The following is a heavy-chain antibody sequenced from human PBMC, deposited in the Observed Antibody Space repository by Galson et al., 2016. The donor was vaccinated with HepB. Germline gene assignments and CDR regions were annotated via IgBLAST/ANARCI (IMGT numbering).Heavy chain of an antibody. J-gene: IGHJ6*02. Sequence: SLRLSCAASGFTFSSYWMCWVRQAPGKGLEWVSNIKPDGTQKYYVDSVKGRFTISRDNSENTLNLQMDSLRVEDTAVYYCARELGGKLMYHYGMDVCGQGTTVIVSS. CDR2: IKPDGTQK. CDR3: ARELGGKLMYHYGMDV. CDR1: GFTFSSYW. D-gene: IGHD4-23*01. V-gene: IGHV3-7*01.